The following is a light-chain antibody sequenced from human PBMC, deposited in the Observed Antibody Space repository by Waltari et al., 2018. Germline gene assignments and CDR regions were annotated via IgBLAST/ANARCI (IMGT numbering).Light chain of an antibody. CDR2: DDT. CDR1: SSVAPSSNL. Sequence: YALTQPASVSGSPGQSTTITCPGRSSVAPSSNLCSWYLHSPGKAPKLIIFDDTRRPAGVSYRFSGSKSGNTASLTISGLQVEDEADYYCCSYAGGNTYVFGGGTTVTVL. J-gene: IGLJ1*01. V-gene: IGLV2-23*01. CDR3: CSYAGGNTYV.